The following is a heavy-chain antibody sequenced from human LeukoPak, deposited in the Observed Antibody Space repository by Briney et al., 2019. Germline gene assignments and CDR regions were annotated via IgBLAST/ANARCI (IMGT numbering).Heavy chain of an antibody. CDR1: GGSISSSNW. Sequence: KASETLSLTCAVSGGSISSSNWWSWVRQPPGKGLEWIGEIYHSGSTNYNPSLKSRVTISVDKSKNQFSLKLSSVTAADTAVYYCARGRRSSRLGAFDIWGQGTMVTVSS. D-gene: IGHD6-13*01. V-gene: IGHV4-4*02. CDR2: IYHSGST. J-gene: IGHJ3*02. CDR3: ARGRRSSRLGAFDI.